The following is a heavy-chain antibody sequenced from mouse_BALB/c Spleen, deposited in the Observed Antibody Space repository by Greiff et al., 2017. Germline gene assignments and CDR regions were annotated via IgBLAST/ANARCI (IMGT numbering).Heavy chain of an antibody. Sequence: EVQRVESGAELVRSGASVKLSCTASGFNIKDYYMHWVKQRPEQGLEWIGWIDPENGDTEYAPKFQGKATMTADTSSNTAYLQLSSLTSEDTAVYYCNAGGNPWFAYWGQGTLVTVSA. V-gene: IGHV14-4*02. D-gene: IGHD2-1*01. CDR2: IDPENGDT. CDR1: GFNIKDYY. CDR3: NAGGNPWFAY. J-gene: IGHJ3*01.